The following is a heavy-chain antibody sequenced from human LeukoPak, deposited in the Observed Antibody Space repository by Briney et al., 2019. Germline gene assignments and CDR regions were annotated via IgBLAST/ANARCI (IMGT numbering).Heavy chain of an antibody. J-gene: IGHJ4*02. CDR2: IYHSGST. Sequence: PSETLSLTCTVSGGSISSGGYYWSWIRQPPGKGLEWIGYIYHSGSTYYNPSLKSRVTISVDKSKNQFSLKLSSVTAADTAVYYCARDDTVTTGLDYWGQGTLVTVSS. CDR3: ARDDTVTTGLDY. V-gene: IGHV4-30-2*01. D-gene: IGHD4-11*01. CDR1: GGSISSGGYY.